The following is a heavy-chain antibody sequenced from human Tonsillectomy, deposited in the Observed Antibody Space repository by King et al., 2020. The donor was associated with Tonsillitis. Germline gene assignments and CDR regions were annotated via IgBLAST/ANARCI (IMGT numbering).Heavy chain of an antibody. Sequence: EVQLLESGGGLVQPGGSLRLSCAASGFTFSSYAMSWVRQAPGKGLEWVSVISGSGGNTYYADSVKGRFTISRDNSKNTLYLQMNSLRAEDTAVYYCAKDQSWNILTAYYWYFDLWGRGTLVTVSS. CDR2: ISGSGGNT. CDR3: AKDQSWNILTAYYWYFDL. V-gene: IGHV3-23*01. J-gene: IGHJ2*01. D-gene: IGHD3-9*01. CDR1: GFTFSSYA.